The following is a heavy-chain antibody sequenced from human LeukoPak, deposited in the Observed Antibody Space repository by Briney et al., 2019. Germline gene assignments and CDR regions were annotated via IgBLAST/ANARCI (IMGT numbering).Heavy chain of an antibody. D-gene: IGHD6-13*01. CDR2: ISHSGST. CDR3: ARYSSTWPYWYFDL. CDR1: GGSIGSGGYS. V-gene: IGHV4-30-2*01. J-gene: IGHJ2*01. Sequence: SETLSLTCAVSGGSIGSGGYSWSWIRQPPGKGLEWIGYISHSGSTYYSPSLKSRVTISVDRSKNQFSLELTSVTAADTAVYYCARYSSTWPYWYFDLWGRGILVTVSS.